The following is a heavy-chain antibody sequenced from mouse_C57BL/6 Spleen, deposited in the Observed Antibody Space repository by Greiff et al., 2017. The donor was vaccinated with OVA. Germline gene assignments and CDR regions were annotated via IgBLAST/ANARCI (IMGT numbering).Heavy chain of an antibody. CDR1: GFNIKDYN. CDR2: IDPEDRYT. D-gene: IGHD2-4*01. J-gene: IGHJ2*01. Sequence: EVQLQQSGAELVRPGASVKLSCTASGFNIKDYNMHWVKQRHEQGLGGMGRIDPEDRYTESAPKCQGKATMTADTSSNTAYLQLSSLTSEDTAVYYCTTGDYDYWGQGTTLTVSS. V-gene: IGHV14-1*01. CDR3: TTGDYDY.